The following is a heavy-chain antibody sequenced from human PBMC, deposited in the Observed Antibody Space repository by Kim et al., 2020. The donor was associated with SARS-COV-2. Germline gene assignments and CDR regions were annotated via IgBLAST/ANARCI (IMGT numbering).Heavy chain of an antibody. CDR1: GGSISSYY. V-gene: IGHV4-59*01. Sequence: SETLSLTCTVSGGSISSYYWSWIRQPPGKGLEWIGYIYYSGSTNYNPSLKSRVTISVDTSKNQFSLKLSSVTAADTAVYYCASTPTYYYDSSGYFDYWGQGTLVTVSS. J-gene: IGHJ4*02. D-gene: IGHD3-22*01. CDR3: ASTPTYYYDSSGYFDY. CDR2: IYYSGST.